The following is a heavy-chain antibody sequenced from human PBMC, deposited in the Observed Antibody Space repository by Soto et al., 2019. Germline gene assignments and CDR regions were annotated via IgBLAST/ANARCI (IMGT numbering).Heavy chain of an antibody. J-gene: IGHJ6*02. D-gene: IGHD3-10*01. Sequence: QVQLVESGGGVVQPGRSLRLSCAASGFTFSSYGMHWVRQAPGKGLEWVAVIWYDGSNKYYADSVKGRFTISRDNSKNTLYLQMNSLRAEDTAVYYCARDDNGGGELLPDYYYYGMDVWGQGTTVTVSS. CDR3: ARDDNGGGELLPDYYYYGMDV. V-gene: IGHV3-33*01. CDR2: IWYDGSNK. CDR1: GFTFSSYG.